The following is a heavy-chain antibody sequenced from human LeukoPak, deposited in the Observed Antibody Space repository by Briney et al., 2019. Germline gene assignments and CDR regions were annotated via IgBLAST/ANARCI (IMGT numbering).Heavy chain of an antibody. CDR2: ISHDGII. CDR3: ARDWVYKIDY. Sequence: GGSLRLSCAASGFTFSNHWMHWVRRTPGKGLVWVSRISHDGIISYADSVKGRFTISRDNAKNTLTLQMNSLRVENTAVYLCARDWVYKIDYWGRGTLVTVSS. D-gene: IGHD5-24*01. J-gene: IGHJ4*02. CDR1: GFTFSNHW. V-gene: IGHV3-74*01.